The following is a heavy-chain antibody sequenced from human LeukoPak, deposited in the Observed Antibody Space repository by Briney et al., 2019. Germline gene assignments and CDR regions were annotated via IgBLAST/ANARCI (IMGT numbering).Heavy chain of an antibody. CDR2: ISSSSSYI. CDR1: GFTFSSYS. V-gene: IGHV3-21*01. CDR3: ARDRSIAVAGPQGAFDT. D-gene: IGHD6-19*01. J-gene: IGHJ3*02. Sequence: GGSLRLSCAASGFTFSSYSMNWVRQAPGKGLEWVSSISSSSSYIYYADSVKGRFTISRDNAKNSLYLQMNSLRAEDTAVYYCARDRSIAVAGPQGAFDTWGQGTMVTVSS.